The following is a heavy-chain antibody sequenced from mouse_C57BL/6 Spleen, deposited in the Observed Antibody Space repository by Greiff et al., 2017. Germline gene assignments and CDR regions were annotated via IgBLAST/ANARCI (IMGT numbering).Heavy chain of an antibody. D-gene: IGHD2-4*01. CDR2: ISSGSSTI. V-gene: IGHV5-17*01. Sequence: EVNLVESGGGLVKPGGSLKLSCAASGFTFSDYGMHWVRQAPEKGLEWVAYISSGSSTIYYADTGKGRFTITRDNAKNTPFLQMTSLRSEDTAMYYCAREGPLRRDAMDYWGQGTSVTVSS. J-gene: IGHJ4*01. CDR1: GFTFSDYG. CDR3: AREGPLRRDAMDY.